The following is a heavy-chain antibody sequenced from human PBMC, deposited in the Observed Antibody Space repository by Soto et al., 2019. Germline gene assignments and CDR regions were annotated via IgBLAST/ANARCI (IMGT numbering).Heavy chain of an antibody. V-gene: IGHV3-33*01. D-gene: IGHD6-13*01. CDR3: ARDSTAAGLDY. CDR1: GFTFSSYG. CDR2: IWYDGSNK. Sequence: GGSLRLSCAASGFTFSSYGMHWVRQAPGKGLEWVAVIWYDGSNKYYADYVKGRFTISRDNSKNTLYLQMNSLRAEDTAVYYCARDSTAAGLDYWGQGTLVTVSS. J-gene: IGHJ4*02.